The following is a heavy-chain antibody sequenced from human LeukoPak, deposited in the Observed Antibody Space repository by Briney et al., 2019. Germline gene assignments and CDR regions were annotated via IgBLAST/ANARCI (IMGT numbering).Heavy chain of an antibody. CDR3: ARGDRVLVVPAAAFDY. CDR1: GFTFNRYW. D-gene: IGHD2-2*01. Sequence: GGSLRLSCAASGFTFNRYWMSWIRQAPGKGLEWVANIKEDGSRKEYVDSVKGRFTISRDNAKNSLYLQMNSLRAEDTAVYYCARGDRVLVVPAAAFDYWGQGTLVTVSS. CDR2: IKEDGSRK. J-gene: IGHJ4*02. V-gene: IGHV3-7*01.